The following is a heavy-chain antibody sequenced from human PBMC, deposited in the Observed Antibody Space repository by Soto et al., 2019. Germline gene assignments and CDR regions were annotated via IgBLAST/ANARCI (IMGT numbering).Heavy chain of an antibody. Sequence: GGSLRLSCAASGFTFSSYSMNWVRQAPGKGLEWVSSISSSSSYIYYADSVKGRFTISRDNAKNSLYLQMNSLRAEDTAVYYCARAPSSLRQVPGYYYGMDVWGQGTTVTVSS. CDR2: ISSSSSYI. D-gene: IGHD6-19*01. CDR1: GFTFSSYS. V-gene: IGHV3-21*01. J-gene: IGHJ6*02. CDR3: ARAPSSLRQVPGYYYGMDV.